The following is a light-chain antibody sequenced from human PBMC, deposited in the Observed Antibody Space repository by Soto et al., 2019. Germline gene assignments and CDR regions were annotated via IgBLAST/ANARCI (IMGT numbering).Light chain of an antibody. CDR1: QGISSW. Sequence: DIQMTQSPSSVSASVGDRVTITCRASQGISSWLAWYQQKPGKAPKLLIYGASTLQGGVPSRFSGSGSGTDYTLTISSLQPEDFATYYCQQSYRTPTFGQGTRLEIK. CDR2: GAS. V-gene: IGKV1-12*01. CDR3: QQSYRTPT. J-gene: IGKJ5*01.